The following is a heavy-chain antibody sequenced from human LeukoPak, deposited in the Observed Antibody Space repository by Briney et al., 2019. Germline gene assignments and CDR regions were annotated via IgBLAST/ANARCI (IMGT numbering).Heavy chain of an antibody. CDR1: GFTFSSYA. CDR3: AKVNGGGSIAARPPDPYYFDY. D-gene: IGHD6-6*01. Sequence: GGSLRLSCAASGFTFSSYAMSWVRQAPGKGLEWVSAISGSGGSTYYADSVKGRFTISRDNSKNTLYLQMNSLRAEDTAVYYCAKVNGGGSIAARPPDPYYFDYWGQGTLVTVSS. J-gene: IGHJ4*02. CDR2: ISGSGGST. V-gene: IGHV3-23*01.